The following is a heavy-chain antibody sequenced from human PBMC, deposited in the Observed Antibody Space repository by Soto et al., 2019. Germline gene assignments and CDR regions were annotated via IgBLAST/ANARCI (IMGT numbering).Heavy chain of an antibody. Sequence: QVQLQQWGAGLLKPSETLSLTCAVYGGSFSGYYWSWIRQPPGKGLEWIGEINHSGSTNYHPSLKSRVTISVDTSKHQFSLKLSSVTAADTAVYYCARERTTVTTRLNDAFDIWGQGTMVTVSS. V-gene: IGHV4-34*01. J-gene: IGHJ3*02. D-gene: IGHD4-17*01. CDR1: GGSFSGYY. CDR2: INHSGST. CDR3: ARERTTVTTRLNDAFDI.